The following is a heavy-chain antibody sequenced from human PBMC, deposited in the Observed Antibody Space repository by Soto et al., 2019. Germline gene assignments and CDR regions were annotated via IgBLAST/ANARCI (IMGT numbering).Heavy chain of an antibody. D-gene: IGHD6-13*01. V-gene: IGHV2-70*04. CDR3: ARSSPAGRLYYYYGMDV. J-gene: IGHJ6*02. CDR1: GFSFTTSEMR. Sequence: SGPTLVNPTQTLTLTCTFSGFSFTTSEMRVGWIRQPPGKALEWLARIDWDDDKFYSTSLKTRLTISKDTSKNLVVLTMTNMDPVDTATYYCARSSPAGRLYYYYGMDVWGQGT. CDR2: IDWDDDK.